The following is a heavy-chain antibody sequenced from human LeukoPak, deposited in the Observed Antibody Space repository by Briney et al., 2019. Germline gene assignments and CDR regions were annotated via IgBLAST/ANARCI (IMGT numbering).Heavy chain of an antibody. CDR3: ARQDRRYSSSAFDY. J-gene: IGHJ4*02. D-gene: IGHD6-6*01. CDR2: INHSGST. CDR1: GGSFSGYY. V-gene: IGHV4-34*01. Sequence: TSSETLSLTCAVYGGSFSGYYWSWIRQPPGKGLEWIGEINHSGSTNYNPSLKSRVTISVDTSKNQFSLKLSSVTAADTAVYYCARQDRRYSSSAFDYWGQGTLVTVSS.